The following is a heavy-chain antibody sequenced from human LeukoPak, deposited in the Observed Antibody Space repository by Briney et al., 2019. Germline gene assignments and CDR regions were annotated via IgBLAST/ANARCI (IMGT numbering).Heavy chain of an antibody. J-gene: IGHJ3*02. D-gene: IGHD5-24*01. V-gene: IGHV4-30-4*08. CDR3: ARVDGPFDI. Sequence: SETLSLTCTVSGDSISSGDYYWSWIRHPPGKGLEWIAYIYHTGSTYYNPSLRSRVIISVDTSKIQFSLKLSSMTAADMAVYYCARVDGPFDIWGQGTMVTVSS. CDR2: IYHTGST. CDR1: GDSISSGDYY.